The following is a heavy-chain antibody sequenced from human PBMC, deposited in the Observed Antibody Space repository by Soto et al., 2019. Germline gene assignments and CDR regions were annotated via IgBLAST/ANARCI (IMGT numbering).Heavy chain of an antibody. J-gene: IGHJ5*02. D-gene: IGHD6-6*01. CDR3: AKDLTRQLAYWLDP. Sequence: ASVKVSCKASGFSFTGYYIHWLRQAPGQGLEWMGWINAHSGGTEYAQKFKGRVTLTRDTSIATAYLTRTSLTSDDTALYYCAKDLTRQLAYWLDPWGQGTQVTVSS. CDR2: INAHSGGT. CDR1: GFSFTGYY. V-gene: IGHV1-2*02.